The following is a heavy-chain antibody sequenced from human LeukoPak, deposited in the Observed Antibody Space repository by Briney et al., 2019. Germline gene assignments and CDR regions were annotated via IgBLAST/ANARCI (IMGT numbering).Heavy chain of an antibody. J-gene: IGHJ4*02. Sequence: KSSETLSLTCTVSGGSISSYYWSWIRQPPGKGLEWIGYIYYSGSTNYNPSLKSRVTISVDTSKNQFSLKLSSVTAADTAVYYCAGFNGYYFDYWGQGTLVTVSS. CDR2: IYYSGST. CDR1: GGSISSYY. CDR3: AGFNGYYFDY. V-gene: IGHV4-59*01.